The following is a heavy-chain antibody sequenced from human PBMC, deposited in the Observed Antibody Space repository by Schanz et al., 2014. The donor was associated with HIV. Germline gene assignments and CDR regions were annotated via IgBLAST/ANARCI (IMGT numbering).Heavy chain of an antibody. D-gene: IGHD3-3*01. CDR3: ARSRTGVVTDNNWFDP. CDR1: GYSISRGGYY. V-gene: IGHV4-31*02. J-gene: IGHJ5*02. CDR2: IYHSGIT. Sequence: QVHLQESGPGLVKPSQTLSLTCSVSGYSISRGGYYWSWIRQHPGKGLEWIGYIYHSGITNYNPSLKSRVSISVDTSENQFSLKLSSVTAADTAVYYCARSRTGVVTDNNWFDPWGQGTMVTVSS.